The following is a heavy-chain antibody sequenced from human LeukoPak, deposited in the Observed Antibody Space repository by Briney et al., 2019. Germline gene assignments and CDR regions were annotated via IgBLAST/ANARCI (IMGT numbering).Heavy chain of an antibody. CDR1: GFTFSNYA. D-gene: IGHD6-13*01. Sequence: GGSLRLSCAASGFTFSNYAMIWVRQAPGKGLEWVSGISGRGVTTYFADSVEGRFTISRDNSKNTLYLQMNSLRAEDTAVYYCAKDRLDGAAAEYWGQGTLVTVSS. V-gene: IGHV3-23*01. J-gene: IGHJ4*02. CDR2: ISGRGVTT. CDR3: AKDRLDGAAAEY.